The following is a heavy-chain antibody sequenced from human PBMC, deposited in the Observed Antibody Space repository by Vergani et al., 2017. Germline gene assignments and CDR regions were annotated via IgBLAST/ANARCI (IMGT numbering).Heavy chain of an antibody. CDR3: AKVTAGYLETYFDY. CDR1: RFTFDHYS. J-gene: IGHJ4*02. CDR2: ISWNSGSI. D-gene: IGHD2-21*02. V-gene: IGHV3-9*01. Sequence: EVQLVESGGGLVQPGRSLRLSCSPSRFTFDHYSMHWVRQAPGKALEWFSGISWNSGSIGYADSVKGRFTISRDNAKNSLSLQMNSLRAEDTALYYCAKVTAGYLETYFDYWGQGTLVTVSS.